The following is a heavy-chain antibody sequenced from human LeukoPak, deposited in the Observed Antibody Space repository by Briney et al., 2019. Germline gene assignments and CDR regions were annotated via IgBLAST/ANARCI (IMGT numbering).Heavy chain of an antibody. J-gene: IGHJ4*02. CDR3: ARVTSRGSSYLDY. D-gene: IGHD6-6*01. CDR2: INHSGST. Sequence: SETLSLTCAVYGGSFSGYYWSWIRQPPGKGLEWIGEINHSGSTYYNPSLKSRVTISVDTSKNQFSLKLSSVTAADTAVYYCARVTSRGSSYLDYWGQGTLVTVSS. V-gene: IGHV4-34*01. CDR1: GGSFSGYY.